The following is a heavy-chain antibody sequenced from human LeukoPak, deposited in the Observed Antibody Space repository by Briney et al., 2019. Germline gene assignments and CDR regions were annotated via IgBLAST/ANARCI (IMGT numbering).Heavy chain of an antibody. V-gene: IGHV5-51*01. CDR2: IYPGDSDT. CDR1: GYSFTSYW. Sequence: GGSLKISCKGSGYSFTSYWIGWVRQMPGKGLEWMGKIYPGDSDTRYSPSFQGQVTISADKSISTAYLQWSSLTASHTAMYYCAGRQVVPAAICHWFFDLGGRDTLVTVSS. J-gene: IGHJ2*01. CDR3: AGRQVVPAAICHWFFDL. D-gene: IGHD2-2*01.